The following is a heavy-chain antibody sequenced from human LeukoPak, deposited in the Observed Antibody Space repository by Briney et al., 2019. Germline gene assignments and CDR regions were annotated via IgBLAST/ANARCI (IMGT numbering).Heavy chain of an antibody. Sequence: SETLSLTCTVSGGSISNYYRSWIRQPAGKGLEWIGHIYSDGRTNYDLSLSSRQAMSVDTSKNQFSLKLSSVTAADTAVYYCARDLSSRGVISLDYWGQGTLVTVSS. CDR1: GGSISNYY. D-gene: IGHD3-10*01. CDR3: ARDLSSRGVISLDY. J-gene: IGHJ4*02. V-gene: IGHV4-4*07. CDR2: IYSDGRT.